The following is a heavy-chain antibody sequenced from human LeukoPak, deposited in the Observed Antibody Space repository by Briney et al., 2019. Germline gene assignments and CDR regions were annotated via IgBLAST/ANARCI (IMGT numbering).Heavy chain of an antibody. CDR2: ISSSVSTI. CDR1: GFTFSDYY. J-gene: IGHJ6*04. CDR3: ARDSPPNDFWSGYSLDV. Sequence: GGSLRLSCAASGFTFSDYYMSWIRQAPGKGLEWVSYISSSVSTIYYADSVKGRFTISRDNAKNSLYLQMNSLRAEDTAVYYCARDSPPNDFWSGYSLDVWGKGTTVTVSS. V-gene: IGHV3-11*04. D-gene: IGHD3-3*01.